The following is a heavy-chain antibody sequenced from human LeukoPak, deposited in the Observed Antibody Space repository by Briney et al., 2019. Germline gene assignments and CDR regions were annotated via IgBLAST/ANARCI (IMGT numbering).Heavy chain of an antibody. CDR2: MNPNSGHT. V-gene: IGHV1-8*03. Sequence: GASVKVSCKASGYTFTSYDINWVRQAAGQGLEWMGWMNPNSGHTGYAQKFQGRVTITRNTSISTAYMELSSLRSEDTAVYYCARDHYYYYYMDVWGKGTTVTISS. CDR3: ARDHYYYYYMDV. CDR1: GYTFTSYD. J-gene: IGHJ6*03.